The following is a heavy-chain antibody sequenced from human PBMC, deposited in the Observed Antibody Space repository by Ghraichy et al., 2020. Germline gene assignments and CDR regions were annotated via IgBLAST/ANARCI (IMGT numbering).Heavy chain of an antibody. CDR1: GFTFSSYA. CDR3: AKDPTPNIMITFGGVIVSRGEIWFDY. D-gene: IGHD3-16*02. J-gene: IGHJ4*02. V-gene: IGHV3-23*01. CDR2: ISGSGGST. Sequence: GGSLRLSCAASGFTFSSYAMSWVRQAPGKGLEWVSAISGSGGSTYYADSVKGRFTISRDNSKNTLYLQMNSLRAEDTAVYYCAKDPTPNIMITFGGVIVSRGEIWFDYWGQGTLVTVSS.